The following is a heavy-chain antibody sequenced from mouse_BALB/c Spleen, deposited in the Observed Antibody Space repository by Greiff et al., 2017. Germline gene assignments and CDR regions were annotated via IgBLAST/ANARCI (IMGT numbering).Heavy chain of an antibody. CDR1: GFSFSYYG. CDR2: ISNLAYSI. Sequence: EVQGVESGGGLVQPGGSRKLSCAASGFSFSYYGMAWVRQAPGQGPEWVAFISNLAYSIYYADTVTGRFTISSENAKNTLYLNMSSLGSEDTAMYYCAKKCGLEYAMDYWGQGTSVTVSS. D-gene: IGHD3-3*01. J-gene: IGHJ4*01. V-gene: IGHV5-15*02. CDR3: AKKCGLEYAMDY.